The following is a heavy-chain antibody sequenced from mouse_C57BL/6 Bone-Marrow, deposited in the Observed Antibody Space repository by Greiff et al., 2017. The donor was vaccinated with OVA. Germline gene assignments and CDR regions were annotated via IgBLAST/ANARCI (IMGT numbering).Heavy chain of an antibody. CDR3: TRDETHYGSSYFDY. V-gene: IGHV5-9-1*02. D-gene: IGHD1-1*01. CDR2: ISSGGDYI. CDR1: GFTFSSYA. J-gene: IGHJ2*01. Sequence: EVKLVESGGGLVKPGGSLKLSCAASGFTFSSYAMSWVRQTPEKRLEWVAYISSGGDYIYYADTVKGRFTISRDNARNTLYLQMSSLKSEDTAMYYCTRDETHYGSSYFDYWGQGTTLTVSS.